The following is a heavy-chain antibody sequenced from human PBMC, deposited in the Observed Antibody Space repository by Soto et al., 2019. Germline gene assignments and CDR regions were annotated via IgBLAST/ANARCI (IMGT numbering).Heavy chain of an antibody. J-gene: IGHJ4*02. Sequence: GGSLRLSCAASGFTFSSYAMHWVRQAPGKGLEWVAVISYDGSNKYYADSVKGRFTISRDNSKNTLYLQMNSLRAEDTAVYYCAIGGVRGERGYSYGYGPNYSDYWGQGTLVTVSS. CDR3: AIGGVRGERGYSYGYGPNYSDY. D-gene: IGHD5-18*01. CDR1: GFTFSSYA. CDR2: ISYDGSNK. V-gene: IGHV3-30-3*01.